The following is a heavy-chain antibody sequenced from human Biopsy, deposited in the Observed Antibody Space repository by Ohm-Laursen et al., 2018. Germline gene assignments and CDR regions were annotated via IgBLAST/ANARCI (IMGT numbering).Heavy chain of an antibody. V-gene: IGHV1-2*02. CDR3: ARDRMTDVFGGPTRTDVFDS. J-gene: IGHJ4*02. CDR2: INPNSGAT. Sequence: SVKVSCKASGYTFTDYYIHWVRQSPGQGLEWMGWINPNSGATNSAQKFRDRVTLTRDTSISAVYTDLRRLKSDDAAIYYCARDRMTDVFGGPTRTDVFDSWGQGTPVTVSS. D-gene: IGHD3-10*01. CDR1: GYTFTDYY.